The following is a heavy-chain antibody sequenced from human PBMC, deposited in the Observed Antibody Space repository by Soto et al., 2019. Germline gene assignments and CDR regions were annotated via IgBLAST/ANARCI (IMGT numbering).Heavy chain of an antibody. V-gene: IGHV3-33*01. Sequence: GGSLRLSCAASGFTFSIYGMHLVRQSPGKGLEWVAFIWYDGSNKYYADSVKGRFTISRDNSKTTLYLQMNSLRAEDTAVYYCARDGYSYGHFFLDYWAQGALVTVSP. J-gene: IGHJ4*02. D-gene: IGHD5-18*01. CDR3: ARDGYSYGHFFLDY. CDR2: IWYDGSNK. CDR1: GFTFSIYG.